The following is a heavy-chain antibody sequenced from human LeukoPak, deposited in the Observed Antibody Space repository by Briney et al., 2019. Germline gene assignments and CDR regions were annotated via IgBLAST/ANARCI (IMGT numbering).Heavy chain of an antibody. J-gene: IGHJ6*02. Sequence: SETLSLTCTVSGGSINNHYWSWTRQPPGKGLEWIGYIYYSGSTNYNPPFKSRATISVGTSKNQFSLKLTSVTAADTAVYYCARDRDVGTYYYYYGLDVWGQGTTVTVSS. D-gene: IGHD1-26*01. CDR1: GGSINNHY. V-gene: IGHV4-59*11. CDR2: IYYSGST. CDR3: ARDRDVGTYYYYYGLDV.